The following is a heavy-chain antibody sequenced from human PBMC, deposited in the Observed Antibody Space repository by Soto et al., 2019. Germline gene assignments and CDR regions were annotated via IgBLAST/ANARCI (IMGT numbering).Heavy chain of an antibody. Sequence: SVKVSCKASGGTFSSYAISWVRQAPGQGLEWMGGIIPIFGTANYAQKFQGRVTITADESTSTAYMELSSLRSEDTAVYYCARPDDRSGQVDYWGQADLVIVYS. CDR1: GGTFSSYA. D-gene: IGHD3-22*01. CDR2: IIPIFGTA. J-gene: IGHJ4*02. V-gene: IGHV1-69*13. CDR3: ARPDDRSGQVDY.